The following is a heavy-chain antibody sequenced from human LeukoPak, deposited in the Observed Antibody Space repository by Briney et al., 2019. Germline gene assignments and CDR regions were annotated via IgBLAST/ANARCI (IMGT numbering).Heavy chain of an antibody. V-gene: IGHV4-34*01. CDR3: AGGITYGDYIP. CDR1: GGSFSGYY. CDR2: INHSGST. Sequence: PSETLSLTCAVYGGSFSGYYWSWIRQPPGKGLEWIGEINHSGSTNYNPSLKGRVTISVDTSKNQFSLKLSSVTAADTAVYYCAGGITYGDYIPWGQGTLVTVSS. D-gene: IGHD4-17*01. J-gene: IGHJ5*02.